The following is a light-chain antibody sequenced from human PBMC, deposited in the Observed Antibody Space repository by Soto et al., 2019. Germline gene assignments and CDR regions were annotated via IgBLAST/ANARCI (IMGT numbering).Light chain of an antibody. CDR2: GAS. Sequence: EIVMTQSPATLSVSPGEGATRSCRASQSISNHLAWFQQKPGQAPRLLITGASTRVTGIPARFSGSGSGTEFTLTISSLQSEDFAVYYCQQYYGWPCTFGQGTKVEIK. V-gene: IGKV3-15*01. CDR1: QSISNH. CDR3: QQYYGWPCT. J-gene: IGKJ1*01.